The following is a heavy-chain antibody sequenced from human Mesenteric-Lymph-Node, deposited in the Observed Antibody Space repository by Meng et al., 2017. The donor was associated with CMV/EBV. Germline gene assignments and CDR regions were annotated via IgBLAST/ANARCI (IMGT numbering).Heavy chain of an antibody. CDR3: ARVDWRVDFWSYYQFDF. V-gene: IGHV3-21*04. Sequence: GESLKISCAASGFTFSSYNMNWVRQAPGQGLEWVSSITMSSSNIYYADSVKGRFTVSRDNAKDSLFLQMNSLRAEDTAVYYCARVDWRVDFWSYYQFDFWGQGTVVTVSS. J-gene: IGHJ4*02. CDR2: ITMSSSNI. D-gene: IGHD3-3*01. CDR1: GFTFSSYN.